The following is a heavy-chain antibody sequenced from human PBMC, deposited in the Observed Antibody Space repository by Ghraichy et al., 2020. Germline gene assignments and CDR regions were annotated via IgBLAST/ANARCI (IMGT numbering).Heavy chain of an antibody. CDR3: AREGFGDAVFDH. J-gene: IGHJ4*02. D-gene: IGHD4-17*01. CDR1: GFTFSDHA. CDR2: ITASGGHI. V-gene: IGHV3-23*01. Sequence: GALRLSCAASGFTFSDHAMSWVRQAPGKGLEWVSSITASGGHIYYTDSVKGRFTLSRDNSKNTLSLQMNSLRVDDTAVYYCAREGFGDAVFDHWGQGTLVTVS.